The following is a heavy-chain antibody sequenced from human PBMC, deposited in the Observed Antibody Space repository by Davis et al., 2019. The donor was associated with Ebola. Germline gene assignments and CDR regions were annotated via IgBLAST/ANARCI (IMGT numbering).Heavy chain of an antibody. J-gene: IGHJ4*02. CDR1: GFTFSSYW. CDR3: AREGATIVY. D-gene: IGHD5-12*01. CDR2: INSDGSST. V-gene: IGHV3-74*01. Sequence: GESLKISCAASGFTFSSYWMHWVRQAPGKGLVWVSRINSDGSSTYYADSVKGRFTISRHNSKNTLYLQMNSLRAEDTAVYYCAREGATIVYWGQGTLVTVSS.